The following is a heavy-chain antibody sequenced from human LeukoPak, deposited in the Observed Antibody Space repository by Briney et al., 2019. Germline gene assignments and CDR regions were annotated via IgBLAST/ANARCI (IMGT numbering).Heavy chain of an antibody. J-gene: IGHJ3*02. V-gene: IGHV3-64*01. CDR2: ISSNGGST. CDR1: GFTFSSYA. D-gene: IGHD3-10*01. Sequence: GSLRLSCAASGFTFSSYAMLWVRQAPGKGLEYVSAISSNGGSTYYANSVKGRFTISRDNSKNTLYLQMNSLRAEDTAVYYCAKERGAFDIWGQGTMVTVSS. CDR3: AKERGAFDI.